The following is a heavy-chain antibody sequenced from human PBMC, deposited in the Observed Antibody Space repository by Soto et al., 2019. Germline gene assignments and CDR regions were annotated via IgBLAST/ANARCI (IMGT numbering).Heavy chain of an antibody. J-gene: IGHJ3*02. CDR2: IIPIFGTA. Sequence: ASVKVSCKASGGTFSSYAISWVRQAPGQGLEWMGGIIPIFGTANYAQKFQGRVTITAGESTSTAYMELSSLRSEDTAVYYCARVASAWIKDAFDIWGQGTMVTVSS. V-gene: IGHV1-69*13. D-gene: IGHD5-12*01. CDR1: GGTFSSYA. CDR3: ARVASAWIKDAFDI.